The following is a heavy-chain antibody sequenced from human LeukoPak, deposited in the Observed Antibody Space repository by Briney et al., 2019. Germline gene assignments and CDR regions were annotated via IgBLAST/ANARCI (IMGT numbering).Heavy chain of an antibody. CDR1: GGSISSYY. J-gene: IGHJ4*02. V-gene: IGHV4-59*01. D-gene: IGHD1-26*01. CDR2: IYYSGST. Sequence: SETLSLTCTVSGGSISSYYWSWIRQPPGKGLEWIGYIYYSGSTNYNPSLKSRVTISVDTSKNQFSLKLSSVTAADTAVYYCARGYYSGNYHFDYWGQGTLVTVSS. CDR3: ARGYYSGNYHFDY.